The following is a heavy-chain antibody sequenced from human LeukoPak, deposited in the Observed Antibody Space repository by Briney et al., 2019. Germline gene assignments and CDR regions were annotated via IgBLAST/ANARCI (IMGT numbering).Heavy chain of an antibody. CDR1: GYTFTSYG. CDR3: ARGGNYYDSSGYYYVGYFDY. Sequence: ASVKVSCKASGYTFTSYGISWVRQAPGQGLEWMGWISAYNGNTNYAQKLQGRVTMTTDTSPSTAYMELRSLRSDDTAVYYCARGGNYYDSSGYYYVGYFDYWGQGTLVTVSS. V-gene: IGHV1-18*01. D-gene: IGHD3-22*01. CDR2: ISAYNGNT. J-gene: IGHJ4*03.